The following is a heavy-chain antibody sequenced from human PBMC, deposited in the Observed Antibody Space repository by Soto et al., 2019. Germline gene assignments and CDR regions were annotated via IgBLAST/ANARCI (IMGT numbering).Heavy chain of an antibody. J-gene: IGHJ3*02. V-gene: IGHV1-2*02. Sequence: VASVKVSCKASGYTFTDYFIHWVRQAPGQGLEWMGWINPYSGGADLSQKFQGRVTMTRDTSISTAYMEVSSLRSDDTAVFYCARLMHYSHSGGSSHSGFDMWGQGTLVTVS. CDR1: GYTFTDYF. CDR2: INPYSGGA. CDR3: ARLMHYSHSGGSSHSGFDM. D-gene: IGHD2-21*01.